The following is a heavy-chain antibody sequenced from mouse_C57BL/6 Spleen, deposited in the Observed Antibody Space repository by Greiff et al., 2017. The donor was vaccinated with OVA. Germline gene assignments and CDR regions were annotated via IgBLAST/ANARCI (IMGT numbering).Heavy chain of an antibody. CDR1: GYTFTSYG. CDR3: ARQKGSNYDFDY. CDR2: IYPRSGNT. D-gene: IGHD2-5*01. V-gene: IGHV1-81*01. Sequence: VQLQQSGAELARPGASVKLSCKASGYTFTSYGISWVKQRTGQGLEWIGEIYPRSGNTYYNEKFKGKATLTADKSSSTAYMELRSLTSEDSAVYFCARQKGSNYDFDYWGQGTTLTVSS. J-gene: IGHJ2*01.